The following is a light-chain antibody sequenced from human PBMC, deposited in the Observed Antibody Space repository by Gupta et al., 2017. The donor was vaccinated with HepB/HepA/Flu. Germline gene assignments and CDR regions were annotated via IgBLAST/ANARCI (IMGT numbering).Light chain of an antibody. CDR3: QQFNSYPLT. CDR2: TAS. CDR1: QDINSH. Sequence: DIQLTQSPSFLSASVGDRVTITCRASQDINSHLIWYQQKPGKAPKLLIYTASTLQSGVPSRFRGSGSGTEFTLTISSLQPEDFATYYCQQFNSYPLTFGQGTRLDIK. V-gene: IGKV1-9*01. J-gene: IGKJ5*01.